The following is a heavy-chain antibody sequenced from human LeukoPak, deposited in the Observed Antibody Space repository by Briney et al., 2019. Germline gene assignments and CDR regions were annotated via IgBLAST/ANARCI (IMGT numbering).Heavy chain of an antibody. D-gene: IGHD6-13*01. CDR3: AGEMAAAAPDDY. J-gene: IGHJ4*02. CDR1: GFTFSNYW. Sequence: GGSLRLSCVASGFTFSNYWMSWVRQAPGKGLEWVANIKKDGSEKYYVDSVKGRFTISRDNAKNSLFLQMNSLRVEDTAVYYCAGEMAAAAPDDYWGQGTLVTVSS. V-gene: IGHV3-7*01. CDR2: IKKDGSEK.